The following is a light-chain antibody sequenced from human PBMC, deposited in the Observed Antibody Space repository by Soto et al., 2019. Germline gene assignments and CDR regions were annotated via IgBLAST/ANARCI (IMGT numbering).Light chain of an antibody. Sequence: QSVLTQPAAVSGSPGQSITISCTGTSRDVGGYLYVSWYQHFPGKAPKLMIYEVSNRPSGVSNRFSGSKSGNTASLTISGLPAEDEADYYCSSYTSSSTVEFGCGTKVTVL. CDR3: SSYTSSSTVE. CDR1: SRDVGGYLY. V-gene: IGLV2-14*01. J-gene: IGLJ2*01. CDR2: EVS.